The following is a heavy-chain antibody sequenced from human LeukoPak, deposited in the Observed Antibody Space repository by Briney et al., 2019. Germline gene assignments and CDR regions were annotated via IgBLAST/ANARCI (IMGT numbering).Heavy chain of an antibody. Sequence: GGSLRLSCAASGFTFNDYAVHWVRQAPGKGLEWVSGIFGKNGAKGHAGSVKGRFTISRDNANNSLYLQMNSLRPDDTALYYCTYDNSPGGLEYWGQGTPVTVSS. J-gene: IGHJ4*02. CDR2: IFGKNGAK. D-gene: IGHD2-8*02. V-gene: IGHV3-9*01. CDR1: GFTFNDYA. CDR3: TYDNSPGGLEY.